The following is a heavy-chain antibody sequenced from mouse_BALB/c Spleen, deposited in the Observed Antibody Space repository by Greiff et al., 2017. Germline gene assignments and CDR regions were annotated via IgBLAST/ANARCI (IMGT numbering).Heavy chain of an antibody. D-gene: IGHD1-1*01. CDR1: GYTFTSYW. CDR2: IYPGDGDT. J-gene: IGHJ4*01. V-gene: IGHV1-87*01. CDR3: ARGGAYYGSSYAMDY. Sequence: VKLQESGAELARPGASVKLSCKASGYTFTSYWMQWVKQRPGQGLEWIGAIYPGDGDTRYTQKFKGKATLTADKSSSTAYMQLSSLASEDSAVYYCARGGAYYGSSYAMDYWGQGTSVTVSS.